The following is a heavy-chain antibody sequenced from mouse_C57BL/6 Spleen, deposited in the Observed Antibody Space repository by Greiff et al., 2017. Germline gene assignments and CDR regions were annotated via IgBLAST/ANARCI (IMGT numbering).Heavy chain of an antibody. V-gene: IGHV1-64*01. D-gene: IGHD2-3*01. CDR2: IHPNSGST. Sequence: QVHVKQPGAELVKPGASVKLSCKASGYTFTSYWMHWVKQRPGQGLEWIGMIHPNSGSTNYNEKFKSKATLTVDKSSSTAYMQLSSLTSEDSAVYYCARGGYDGYVDYWGQGTTLTVSS. CDR3: ARGGYDGYVDY. CDR1: GYTFTSYW. J-gene: IGHJ2*01.